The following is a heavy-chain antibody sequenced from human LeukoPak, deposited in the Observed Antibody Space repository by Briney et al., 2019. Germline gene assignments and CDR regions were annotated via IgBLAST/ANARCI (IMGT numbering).Heavy chain of an antibody. CDR3: ASSDYSIRFFDY. V-gene: IGHV1-2*02. CDR2: INPNSGGT. Sequence: APVKVSCKASGYTFTGYYMHWVRQAPGQGLEWMGWINPNSGGTNYAQKFQGRVTMTRDTSISTAYMELSRLRSDDTAVYYCASSDYSIRFFDYWGQGTLVTVSS. J-gene: IGHJ4*02. CDR1: GYTFTGYY. D-gene: IGHD4-11*01.